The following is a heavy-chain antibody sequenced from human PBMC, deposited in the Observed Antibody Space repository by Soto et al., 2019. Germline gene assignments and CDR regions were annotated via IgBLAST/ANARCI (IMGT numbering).Heavy chain of an antibody. CDR1: GFTFNSYG. CDR2: IWYDGNTK. Sequence: AASGFTFNSYGFNWVRQAPGKGLEWVAVIWYDGNTKYYADSVKGRFTISRDNLKNTLYLQMNSLTAEDTAVYYCARPLVAPVAGPYYYGMDVWGQGTTVTVSS. J-gene: IGHJ6*02. V-gene: IGHV3-33*01. D-gene: IGHD6-19*01. CDR3: ARPLVAPVAGPYYYGMDV.